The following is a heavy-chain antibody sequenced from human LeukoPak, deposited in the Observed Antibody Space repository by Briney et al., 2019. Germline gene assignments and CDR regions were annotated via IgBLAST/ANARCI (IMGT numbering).Heavy chain of an antibody. J-gene: IGHJ5*02. CDR2: ISAYNGNT. D-gene: IGHD3-3*01. V-gene: IGHV1-18*01. Sequence: ASVKVSCKASGYSFTIYGISWVRQAPGQGLEWMGWISAYNGNTNYAQKFQGRVTMTRDTSTSTVYMELSSLRSEDTAVYYCARDGTDFWSGYYEGNWFDPWGQGTLVTVSS. CDR1: GYSFTIYG. CDR3: ARDGTDFWSGYYEGNWFDP.